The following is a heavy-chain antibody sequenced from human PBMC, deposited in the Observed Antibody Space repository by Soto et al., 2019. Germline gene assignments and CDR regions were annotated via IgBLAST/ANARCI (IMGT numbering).Heavy chain of an antibody. V-gene: IGHV4-4*02. CDR1: GGSISSSNW. D-gene: IGHD2-15*01. CDR3: ATYRPRVVVVVPVGAFDI. CDR2: IYHSGST. Sequence: QVQLQESGPGLVKPSGTLSLTCAVSGGSISSSNWWSWVRQPPRKGLEWIGEIYHSGSTNYNPSLKSRVTISVDKSKNQFSLKLSSVTAADTAVYYCATYRPRVVVVVPVGAFDIWGQGTMVTVSS. J-gene: IGHJ3*02.